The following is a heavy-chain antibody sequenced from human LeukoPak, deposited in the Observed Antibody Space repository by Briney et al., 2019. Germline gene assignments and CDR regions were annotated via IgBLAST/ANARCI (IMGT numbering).Heavy chain of an antibody. V-gene: IGHV1-69*13. CDR2: IIPIFGTA. D-gene: IGHD3-22*01. CDR3: ARTYYYDSSGYSYFDY. Sequence: SVKVSCTASGGTFSSYAISWVRQAPGQGLEWMGGIIPIFGTANYAQKFQGRVTITADESTSTAYMELSSLRSEDTAVYYCARTYYYDSSGYSYFDYWGQGTLVTVSS. CDR1: GGTFSSYA. J-gene: IGHJ4*02.